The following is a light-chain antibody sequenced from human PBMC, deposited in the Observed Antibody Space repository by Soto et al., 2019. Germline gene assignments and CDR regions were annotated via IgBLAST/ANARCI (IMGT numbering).Light chain of an antibody. Sequence: EIVMTQSPATLSVSPGERATLSCRASQSVSSNLAWYQQTPGQAHRLLMYGASTRAPGIPARFSGSGSGTEFTLTIRSLQSEDFAVYYCQQYDNWPRTFGQGTKVDIK. CDR1: QSVSSN. CDR3: QQYDNWPRT. CDR2: GAS. J-gene: IGKJ1*01. V-gene: IGKV3-15*01.